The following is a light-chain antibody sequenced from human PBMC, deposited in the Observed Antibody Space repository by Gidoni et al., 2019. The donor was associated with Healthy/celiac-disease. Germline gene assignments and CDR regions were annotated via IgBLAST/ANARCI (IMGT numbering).Light chain of an antibody. CDR3: QSYDSSLSGL. CDR2: GNS. CDR1: SSNIGAGYD. V-gene: IGLV1-40*01. J-gene: IGLJ2*01. Sequence: SVLTHPPSVSGAPGQRVTISCTGSSSNIGAGYDVHWYQQLPGTAPKLLIYGNSNRPSGVPDRFSGSKSGTSASLAITGLQAEDEADYYCQSYDSSLSGLFGGGTKLTVL.